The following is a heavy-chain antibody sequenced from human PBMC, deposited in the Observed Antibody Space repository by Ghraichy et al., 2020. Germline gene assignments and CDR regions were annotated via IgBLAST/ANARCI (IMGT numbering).Heavy chain of an antibody. Sequence: GGSLRLSCAASGFTFSSYAMSWVRQAPGKGLEWVSIISGGGGTTYYADSVKGRFTISRDNSNNTLYLQVNSLRAEDAALYYCAKGHCSSASCSWFDPWGQGTLVTVSS. J-gene: IGHJ5*02. V-gene: IGHV3-23*01. CDR3: AKGHCSSASCSWFDP. D-gene: IGHD2-2*01. CDR2: ISGGGGTT. CDR1: GFTFSSYA.